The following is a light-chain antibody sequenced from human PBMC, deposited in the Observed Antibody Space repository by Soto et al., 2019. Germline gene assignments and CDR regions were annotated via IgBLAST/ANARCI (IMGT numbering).Light chain of an antibody. CDR3: QQYNNWPGT. CDR1: QSVSST. V-gene: IGKV3-15*01. Sequence: IVMTQSPATLSVSPGARATLSCRASQSVSSTLAWYQQKPGQAPRLLIYGASTRATGIPARFSGSGSGTEFTLTISSLQSEDFAVYYCQQYNNWPGTFGQGTKVEIK. CDR2: GAS. J-gene: IGKJ1*01.